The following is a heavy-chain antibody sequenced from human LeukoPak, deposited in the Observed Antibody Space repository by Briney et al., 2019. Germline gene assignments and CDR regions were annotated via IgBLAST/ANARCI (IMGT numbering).Heavy chain of an antibody. J-gene: IGHJ4*02. CDR1: GYSFTNYW. D-gene: IGHD2-2*01. CDR2: IYPGDSDT. V-gene: IGHV5-51*01. CDR3: ARQYQDYFDY. Sequence: GESLKISCNGSGYSFTNYWIDWVRQMPGKGLEWMGIIYPGDSDTRYSPSFQGQVTISADKSISTAYLQWSSLKASDTAMYYCARQYQDYFDYWGQGTLVTVSS.